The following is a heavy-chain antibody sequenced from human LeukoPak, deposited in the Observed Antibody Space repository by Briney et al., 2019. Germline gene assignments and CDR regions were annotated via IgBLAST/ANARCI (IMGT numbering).Heavy chain of an antibody. D-gene: IGHD2-15*01. J-gene: IGHJ5*02. CDR1: GFTSSTYW. CDR3: TRRVDATRWYDP. V-gene: IGHV3-74*01. CDR2: INGDGSTT. Sequence: PGGSLRLSCAASGFTSSTYWMHWVRQAPGEGLVWVSRINGDGSTTNYADSVKGRFTISRDNAKNTLYLQMNSLRAEDTAVYYCTRRVDATRWYDPWGQGTLVTVSS.